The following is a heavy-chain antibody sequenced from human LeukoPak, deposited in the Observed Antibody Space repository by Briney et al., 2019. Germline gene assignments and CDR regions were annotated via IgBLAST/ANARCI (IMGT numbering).Heavy chain of an antibody. CDR3: ARGPSSGWFRPFDY. Sequence: SETLSLTCTVSGGSISGYYWSWVRQSPGKGLEWIGYIDYSGSTTYNPSLKSRVTISVDTSKNQFSLELSSVTAADTAVYYRARGPSSGWFRPFDYWGQGTLVSVSS. J-gene: IGHJ4*02. CDR1: GGSISGYY. D-gene: IGHD6-19*01. CDR2: IDYSGST. V-gene: IGHV4-59*01.